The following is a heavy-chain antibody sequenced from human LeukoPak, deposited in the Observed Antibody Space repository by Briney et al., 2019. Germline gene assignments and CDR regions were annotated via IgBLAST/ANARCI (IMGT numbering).Heavy chain of an antibody. CDR3: ARMARYCSSTSCPYFDY. D-gene: IGHD2-2*01. CDR2: TYYRSKWYN. J-gene: IGHJ4*02. Sequence: SQTLSLTCAISGDSVSSNSAAWNWIRQSPSRGLEWLGGTYYRSKWYNDYAVSVKSRITINPDTSKNQFSLQLNSVTPEDTAVYYCARMARYCSSTSCPYFDYWGQGTLVTVSS. CDR1: GDSVSSNSAA. V-gene: IGHV6-1*01.